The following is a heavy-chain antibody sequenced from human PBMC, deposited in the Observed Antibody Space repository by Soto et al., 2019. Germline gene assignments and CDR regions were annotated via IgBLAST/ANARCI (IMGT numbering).Heavy chain of an antibody. CDR2: IIPVFGLV. CDR3: AGGRIVVVGSRAYYGMDV. D-gene: IGHD3-22*01. V-gene: IGHV1-69*01. Sequence: LLQSGAEVKKPGSSVKVSCKASGGTPSTSAISCVRQDPGQGLEGMGGIIPVFGLVKYAQNFQGRVTSIADESKNTAYMELSSLRPEDTGVYYCAGGRIVVVGSRAYYGMDVWGQGTTVTVSS. CDR1: GGTPSTSA. J-gene: IGHJ6*02.